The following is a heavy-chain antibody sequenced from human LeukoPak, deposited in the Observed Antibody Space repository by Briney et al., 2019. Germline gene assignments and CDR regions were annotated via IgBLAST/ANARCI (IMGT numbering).Heavy chain of an antibody. V-gene: IGHV4-59*01. CDR2: IYYSGST. Sequence: PSETLSLTCTVSGGSISSYYWSWIRQPPGKGLEWIGYIYYSGSTNYNPSLKSRVTISVDTSKNQFSLKLSSVTAADTAVYYCARVGGYNSTLDYWGQGTLVTVSS. CDR1: GGSISSYY. J-gene: IGHJ4*02. CDR3: ARVGGYNSTLDY. D-gene: IGHD5-24*01.